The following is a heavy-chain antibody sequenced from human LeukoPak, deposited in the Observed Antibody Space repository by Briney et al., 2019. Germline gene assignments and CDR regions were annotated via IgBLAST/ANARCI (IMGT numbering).Heavy chain of an antibody. CDR2: ISSSSRTI. J-gene: IGHJ4*02. CDR1: GFTFSSYD. D-gene: IGHD1-26*01. Sequence: GGSLRLSCAASGFTFSSYDMNWVRQAPRKGLEWVSYISSSSRTIYYADSVKGRFTISRDNTKSTVYLQMNSLRPEDTAVYYCGTLGVMWEIDYWGQGALVTVSS. CDR3: GTLGVMWEIDY. V-gene: IGHV3-48*04.